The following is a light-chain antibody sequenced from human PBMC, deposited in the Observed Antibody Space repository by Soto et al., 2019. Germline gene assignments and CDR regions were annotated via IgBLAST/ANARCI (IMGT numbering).Light chain of an antibody. CDR3: NSYTTLSNRV. J-gene: IGLJ1*01. CDR2: EVT. Sequence: QPVLTQPASVSGSPGQSITISCTGTSSDIGAYNYVSWYQQHPGKAPKLLIYEVTNRPSGVSDRFSGSKSGNTASLTISGLQAEDEAKYYCNSYTTLSNRVFGTGTKVTVL. V-gene: IGLV2-14*01. CDR1: SSDIGAYNY.